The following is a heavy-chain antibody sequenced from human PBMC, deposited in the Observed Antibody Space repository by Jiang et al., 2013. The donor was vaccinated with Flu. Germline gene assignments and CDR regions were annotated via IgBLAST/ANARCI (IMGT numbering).Heavy chain of an antibody. V-gene: IGHV4-4*02. Sequence: PGLVKPSGTLSLTCAVSGGSVSSTNWWSWVRQPPGNGLEWIGEIYHTGSTNYNPSLKSRVTISVDTSKNQFSLKLSSVTAADTAVYYCARVKSWGLVYVDAFDIWGQGTMVTVSS. CDR3: ARVKSWGLVYVDAFDI. CDR2: IYHTGST. J-gene: IGHJ3*02. D-gene: IGHD3/OR15-3a*01. CDR1: GGSVSSTNW.